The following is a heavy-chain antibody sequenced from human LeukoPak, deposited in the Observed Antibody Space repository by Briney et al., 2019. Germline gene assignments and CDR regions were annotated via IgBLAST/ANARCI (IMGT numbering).Heavy chain of an antibody. CDR3: ARDQVEYCSSTSCYKREMFDY. D-gene: IGHD2-2*02. Sequence: GGSLRLSCAASGFTFSSYSMNWVRQAPGVGLEWVSYISSSSSTIYYADSVKGRFTISRDNAKNSLYLQMNSLRAEDTAVYYCARDQVEYCSSTSCYKREMFDYWGQGTLVTVSS. CDR1: GFTFSSYS. CDR2: ISSSSSTI. J-gene: IGHJ4*02. V-gene: IGHV3-48*01.